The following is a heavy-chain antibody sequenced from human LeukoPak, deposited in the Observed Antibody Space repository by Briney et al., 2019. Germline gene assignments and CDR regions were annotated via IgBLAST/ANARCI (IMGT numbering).Heavy chain of an antibody. CDR1: RFTFSDYW. J-gene: IGHJ4*02. CDR2: IKHDGSEK. V-gene: IGHV3-7*03. Sequence: GGSLRLSCAASRFTFSDYWMSWVRQAPGKGPQWVANIKHDGSEKYYVDSVEGRFTISRDNAKNSLYLQMNSLRGEDTAVYYCARGIDHWGQGTLVTVSS. CDR3: ARGIDH.